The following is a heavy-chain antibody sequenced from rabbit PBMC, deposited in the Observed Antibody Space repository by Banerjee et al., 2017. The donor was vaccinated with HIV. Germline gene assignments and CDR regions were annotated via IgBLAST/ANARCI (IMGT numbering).Heavy chain of an antibody. D-gene: IGHD4-1*01. V-gene: IGHV1S45*01. J-gene: IGHJ4*01. Sequence: QEQLVESGGGLVKPEGSLTLTCTASGFSFSCKYVMCWVRQAPGKGLEWIACINTSSGNTVYASWAKGRFTISKTSSTTVTLQMTSLTAADTATYFCARDLAGAIGWNFNLWGPGTLVTV. CDR3: ARDLAGAIGWNFNL. CDR2: INTSSGNT. CDR1: GFSFSCKYV.